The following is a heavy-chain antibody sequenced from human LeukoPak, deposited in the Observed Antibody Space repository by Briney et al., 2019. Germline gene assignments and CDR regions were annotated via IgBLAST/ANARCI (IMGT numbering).Heavy chain of an antibody. CDR2: ISTSGTII. D-gene: IGHD5-18*01. CDR3: ARESRGYRQSYSVAHTDV. J-gene: IGHJ6*03. CDR1: GFSFSNYE. Sequence: GGSLRLSCAASGFSFSNYEMSWVRQAPGKGLECISYISTSGTIIYYADSVKGRFTISRDNAKNSLYLQMYSLRAEDTAVYHCARESRGYRQSYSVAHTDVWGKGTTVTVSS. V-gene: IGHV3-48*03.